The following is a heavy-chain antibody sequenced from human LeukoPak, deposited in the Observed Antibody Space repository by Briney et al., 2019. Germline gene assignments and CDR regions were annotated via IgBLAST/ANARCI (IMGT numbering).Heavy chain of an antibody. CDR1: GYIFTGYY. V-gene: IGHV1-2*02. Sequence: ASVKVSCKAPGYIFTGYYMHWVRQAPGQGLEWMGWINPNSGDTNYAQKFQGRVTMTRDTSVSTAYMELSRLRSDDTAVYYCARGSVIVGATYDYWGQGTLVTVSS. CDR2: INPNSGDT. CDR3: ARGSVIVGATYDY. D-gene: IGHD1-26*01. J-gene: IGHJ4*02.